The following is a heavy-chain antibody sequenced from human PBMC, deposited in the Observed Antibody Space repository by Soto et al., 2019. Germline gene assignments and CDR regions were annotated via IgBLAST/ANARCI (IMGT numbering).Heavy chain of an antibody. CDR3: ARDSPYPGYDPSSQGDFDF. CDR1: GASIDYYY. CDR2: IYVTGTR. J-gene: IGHJ4*02. D-gene: IGHD5-12*01. V-gene: IGHV4-4*07. Sequence: QVQLQESGPGLVKPSETLSLTCTVSGASIDYYYWSWIRRPAGSGLEWIGRIYVTGTRNYSPSLRGGVAMSIDPSKNQFSLKLRSVTAADTAVYYGARDSPYPGYDPSSQGDFDFWGQRTLVTVSS.